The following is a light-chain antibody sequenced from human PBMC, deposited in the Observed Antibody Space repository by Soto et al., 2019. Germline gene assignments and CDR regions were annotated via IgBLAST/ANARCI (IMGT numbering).Light chain of an antibody. J-gene: IGKJ1*01. Sequence: DIEMTQSPSSVSVSVGDRAALTCRASQSVSSALAWYQQKPGKAPRLVIYATSTWHDGIPDRFSGSGSGADFTLTISRLEPEDSATYYCQQYDVSPRTFGQGTKVDIK. V-gene: IGKV1-12*01. CDR3: QQYDVSPRT. CDR1: QSVSSA. CDR2: ATS.